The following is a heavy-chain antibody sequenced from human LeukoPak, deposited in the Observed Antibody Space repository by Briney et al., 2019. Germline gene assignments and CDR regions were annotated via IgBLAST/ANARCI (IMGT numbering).Heavy chain of an antibody. V-gene: IGHV4-34*01. CDR3: ARPRSSGWYYAFDI. D-gene: IGHD6-19*01. Sequence: SETLSLTCAVYGGSFSGYYWSWIRQPPGKGLEWIGEINHSGSTNYNPSLKSRVTISVDTSKNQFSLKLSSVTAADTAVYYCARPRSSGWYYAFDIWGQGTMVTVSS. CDR2: INHSGST. CDR1: GGSFSGYY. J-gene: IGHJ3*02.